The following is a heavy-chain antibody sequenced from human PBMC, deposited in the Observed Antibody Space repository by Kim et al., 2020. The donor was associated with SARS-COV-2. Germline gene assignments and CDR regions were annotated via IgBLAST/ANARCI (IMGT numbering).Heavy chain of an antibody. D-gene: IGHD2-15*01. CDR1: GGSFSGYY. CDR3: ARDHCSGGSCYNY. CDR2: INHRGST. Sequence: SETLSLMCAVYGGSFSGYYWSWVRQPPGKGLEWIGEINHRGSTNYNPSLKSRVTISIDTSKNQFSLKLNYVTAADTAMYYCARDHCSGGSCYNYWGQGTLVTVSS. V-gene: IGHV4-34*01. J-gene: IGHJ4*02.